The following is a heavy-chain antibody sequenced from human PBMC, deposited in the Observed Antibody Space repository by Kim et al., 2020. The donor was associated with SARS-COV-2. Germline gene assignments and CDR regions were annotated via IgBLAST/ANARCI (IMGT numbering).Heavy chain of an antibody. CDR3: ARDLIVVVPAAMRTGSVSIGYYYYGMDV. J-gene: IGHJ6*02. V-gene: IGHV4-59*01. CDR2: IYYSGST. D-gene: IGHD2-2*01. Sequence: SETLSLTCTVSGGSISSYYWSWIRQPPGKGLEWIGYIYYSGSTNYNPSLKSRVTISVDTSKNQFSLKLSSVTAADTAVYYCARDLIVVVPAAMRTGSVSIGYYYYGMDVWGQGTTVTVSS. CDR1: GGSISSYY.